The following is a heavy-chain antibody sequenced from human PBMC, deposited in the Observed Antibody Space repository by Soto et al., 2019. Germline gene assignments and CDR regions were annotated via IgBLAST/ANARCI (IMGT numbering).Heavy chain of an antibody. J-gene: IGHJ6*02. D-gene: IGHD3-10*01. CDR1: GFTFSSYG. Sequence: GGSLRLSCAASGFTFSSYGMHWVRQAPGKGLEWVAVIWYDGSNKYYADSVKGRFTISRDNSKNTLYLQMNSLRAEDTAVYYCARDPLCGFGELLCYYYGMDVWGQGTTVTVSS. CDR2: IWYDGSNK. V-gene: IGHV3-33*01. CDR3: ARDPLCGFGELLCYYYGMDV.